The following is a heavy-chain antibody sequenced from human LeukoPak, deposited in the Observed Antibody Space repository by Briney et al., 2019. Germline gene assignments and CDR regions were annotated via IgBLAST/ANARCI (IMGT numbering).Heavy chain of an antibody. J-gene: IGHJ4*02. D-gene: IGHD1-14*01. V-gene: IGHV3-15*01. CDR2: IRSKTDGERT. Sequence: AGGSLRLSCAASGFTFSDAYMHWVRRAPGKGLEWVARIRSKTDGERTDYAAPVQGRFTISRDDSKNTLYLQMNTLRAEDTAEYYYYTTPGFWGQGTLVTVSS. CDR3: YTTPGF. CDR1: GFTFSDAY.